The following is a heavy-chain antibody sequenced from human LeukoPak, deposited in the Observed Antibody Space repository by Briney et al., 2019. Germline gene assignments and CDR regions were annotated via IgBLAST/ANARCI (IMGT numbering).Heavy chain of an antibody. J-gene: IGHJ4*02. Sequence: SETLSLTCTVSGGSISSYYWSWIRQPAGKGLEWIGRIYTSGSTNYNPSLKSRVTISVDTSKNQFSLKLSSVTAADTAVYYCARDRGYYDSSGCYSFDYWGQGTLVTVSS. CDR2: IYTSGST. D-gene: IGHD3-22*01. CDR1: GGSISSYY. V-gene: IGHV4-4*07. CDR3: ARDRGYYDSSGCYSFDY.